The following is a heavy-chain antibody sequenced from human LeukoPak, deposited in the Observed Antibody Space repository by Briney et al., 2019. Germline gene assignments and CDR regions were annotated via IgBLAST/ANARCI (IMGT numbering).Heavy chain of an antibody. Sequence: SETLSLTCTVSGGSISSYYWSWIRQPPGKGRVWLGYIYYSGSTNYNPSLKSRVTISVDTSKNQFSLKLNSVTAADTAVYYCARESYGDYGRYYYYYMDVWGKGTTVTVSS. V-gene: IGHV4-59*01. J-gene: IGHJ6*03. CDR2: IYYSGST. CDR1: GGSISSYY. CDR3: ARESYGDYGRYYYYYMDV. D-gene: IGHD4-17*01.